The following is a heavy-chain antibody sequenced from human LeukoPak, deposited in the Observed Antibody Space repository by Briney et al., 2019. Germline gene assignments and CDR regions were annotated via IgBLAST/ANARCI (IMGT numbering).Heavy chain of an antibody. CDR1: GYTFTGYY. V-gene: IGHV1-2*02. J-gene: IGHJ5*02. CDR2: INPNSGGT. Sequence: GASVKVSCKASGYTFTGYYMHWVRQAPGQGLEWMGWINPNSGGTNYAQTFQGRVTMTRDTSISTAYMELSRLRSDDTAVYYCATSGYGEDWFDPWGQGTLVTVSS. CDR3: ATSGYGEDWFDP. D-gene: IGHD5-12*01.